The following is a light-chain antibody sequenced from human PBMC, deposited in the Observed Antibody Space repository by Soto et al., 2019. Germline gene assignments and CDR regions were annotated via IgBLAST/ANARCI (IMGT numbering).Light chain of an antibody. CDR1: SSNIGSNI. CDR2: SNN. Sequence: QSVLTQPPSASATPGQSVTISCSGSSSNIGSNIVNWYQQVPGTAPKLLIYSNNQRPSGVPARFSGSKSGTSASLAISGLQSEDEADYYCAAWDDSLNVVFGGGTKLTVL. CDR3: AAWDDSLNVV. J-gene: IGLJ2*01. V-gene: IGLV1-44*01.